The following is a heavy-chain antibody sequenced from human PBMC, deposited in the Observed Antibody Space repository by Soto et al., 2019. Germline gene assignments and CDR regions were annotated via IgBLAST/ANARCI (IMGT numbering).Heavy chain of an antibody. Sequence: GESLKISCNGSAYSFTSYKIAWLRQMPAKGLGWMVIIYPGDSVTRYSPSFQGQVTISADKSTSTAYLQWSSLKASDTAMYYCARHATYYDILSGYYFDYWGQGTLVTVSS. D-gene: IGHD3-9*01. V-gene: IGHV5-51*01. J-gene: IGHJ4*02. CDR1: AYSFTSYK. CDR2: IYPGDSVT. CDR3: ARHATYYDILSGYYFDY.